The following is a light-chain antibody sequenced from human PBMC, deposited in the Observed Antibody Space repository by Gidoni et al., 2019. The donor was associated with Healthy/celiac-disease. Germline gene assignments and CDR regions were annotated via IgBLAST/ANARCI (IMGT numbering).Light chain of an antibody. CDR3: QSYDSSLSGHVV. CDR1: SSNIGAGYD. J-gene: IGLJ2*01. V-gene: IGLV1-40*01. Sequence: QSVLTQPPSVSAPPGQRVTISCTGSSSNIGAGYDVHWYTQLPGTAPKLLIYGNSNRPSGVPDRFSASKSGTSASLAITGLQAEDEADYYCQSYDSSLSGHVVFGGGTKLTVL. CDR2: GNS.